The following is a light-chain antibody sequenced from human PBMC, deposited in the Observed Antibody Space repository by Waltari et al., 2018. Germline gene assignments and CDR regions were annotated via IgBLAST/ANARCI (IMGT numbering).Light chain of an antibody. Sequence: DIVMTQSPDSLAVSLGERATISCKSSQSLFYTSTNKDYLAWYQKKPGQPPILLVSWAPTRESGAPDGVSVSGSETDFTLTINGLQAEDVAVYYCQQFYSRPWTFGQGTRV. CDR2: WAP. J-gene: IGKJ1*01. CDR3: QQFYSRPWT. V-gene: IGKV4-1*01. CDR1: QSLFYTSTNKDY.